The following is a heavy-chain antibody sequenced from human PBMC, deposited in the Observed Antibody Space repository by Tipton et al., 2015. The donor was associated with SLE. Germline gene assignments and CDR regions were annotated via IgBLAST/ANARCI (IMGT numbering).Heavy chain of an antibody. CDR1: GGSISSYY. CDR2: IYYSGST. J-gene: IGHJ4*02. Sequence: LRLSCTVSGGSISSYYWSWIRQPPGKGLEWIGYIYYSGSTNYNPSLKSRVTISVDTSKNQFSLKLTSVTAADTAVYYCASSKRGPGYGGYFDYWGQGTLVTVSS. D-gene: IGHD5-12*01. V-gene: IGHV4-59*01. CDR3: ASSKRGPGYGGYFDY.